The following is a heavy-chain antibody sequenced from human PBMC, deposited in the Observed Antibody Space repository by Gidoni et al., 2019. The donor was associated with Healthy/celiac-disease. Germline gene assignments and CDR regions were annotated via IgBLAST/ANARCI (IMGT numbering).Heavy chain of an antibody. V-gene: IGHV1-18*01. Sequence: QVQLVQSGAEVKKPGASVKVSCKESGHTFTSYGISWVRQAPGQGLAWMGWISAYTGNTNYAHKLQGRVTMTPDTSTSTAYMGLRSLRSDDTAVYYCARASIAAAGTFFYWGKGTLVTVSS. J-gene: IGHJ4*02. CDR3: ARASIAAAGTFFY. CDR2: ISAYTGNT. CDR1: GHTFTSYG. D-gene: IGHD6-13*01.